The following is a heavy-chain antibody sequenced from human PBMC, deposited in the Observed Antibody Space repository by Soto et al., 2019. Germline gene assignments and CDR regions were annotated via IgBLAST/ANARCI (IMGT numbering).Heavy chain of an antibody. CDR3: ARDKAAYNWNYPGY. J-gene: IGHJ4*02. Sequence: VGSLRLSCAASGFTFSSYGMHWVRQAPGKGLEWVAVIWYDGSNKYYADSVKGRFTISRDNSKNTLYLQMNSLRAEDTAVYYCARDKAAYNWNYPGYWGQGTLVTVSS. CDR2: IWYDGSNK. D-gene: IGHD1-7*01. V-gene: IGHV3-33*01. CDR1: GFTFSSYG.